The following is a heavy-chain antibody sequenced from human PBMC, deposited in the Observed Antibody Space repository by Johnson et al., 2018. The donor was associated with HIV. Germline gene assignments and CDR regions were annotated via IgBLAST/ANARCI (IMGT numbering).Heavy chain of an antibody. V-gene: IGHV3-30*04. CDR2: ISYDGSNE. CDR1: GFTFSSYA. CDR3: AREESIVVVTAIQAFDI. Sequence: QVQLVESGGGVVQPGRSLRLSCAASGFTFSSYAIHWVRQAPGKGLEWVAVISYDGSNEFYADSVKGRFTISRDNSKNTLYLQMNSLRAEDTAVYYCAREESIVVVTAIQAFDIWGQGTMVTVSS. D-gene: IGHD2-21*02. J-gene: IGHJ3*02.